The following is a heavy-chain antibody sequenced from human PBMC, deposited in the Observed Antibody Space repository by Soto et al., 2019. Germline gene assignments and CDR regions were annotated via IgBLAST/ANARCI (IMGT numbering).Heavy chain of an antibody. D-gene: IGHD1-26*01. V-gene: IGHV1-69*13. J-gene: IGHJ4*02. CDR3: ARDPPDSGSLLATDY. Sequence: SVKVSCKASGGTFSSYAISWVRQAPGQGLEWMGGIIPIFGTANYAQKFQGRVTITADESTSTAYMELSSLGSEDTAVYYCARDPPDSGSLLATDYWGQGTLVTVSS. CDR2: IIPIFGTA. CDR1: GGTFSSYA.